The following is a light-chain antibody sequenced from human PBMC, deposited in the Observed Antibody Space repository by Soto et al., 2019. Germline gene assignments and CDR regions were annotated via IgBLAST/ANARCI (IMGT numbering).Light chain of an antibody. CDR3: QQYCSSPLFT. Sequence: EIVLTQSPGTLSLSPGERATLSCRASQSVSSSYLAWYQQKPGQAPRLLIYGASSRATGIPDRFSVSGSGTDFTITISILEPEDFAVYYCQQYCSSPLFTFGPGTKVDIK. CDR2: GAS. J-gene: IGKJ3*01. V-gene: IGKV3-20*01. CDR1: QSVSSSY.